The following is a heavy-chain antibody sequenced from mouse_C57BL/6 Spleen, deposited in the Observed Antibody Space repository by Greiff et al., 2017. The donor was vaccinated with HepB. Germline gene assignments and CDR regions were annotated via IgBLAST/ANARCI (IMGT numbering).Heavy chain of an antibody. V-gene: IGHV1-59*01. CDR2: IDPSDSYT. D-gene: IGHD2-2*01. CDR3: ARHYGYGDYFDY. J-gene: IGHJ2*01. Sequence: QVQLKQPGAELVRPGTSVKLSCKASGYTFTSYWMHWVKQRPGQGLEWIGVIDPSDSYTNYNQKFKGKATLTVDTSSSTAYMQLSSLTSEDSAVYYCARHYGYGDYFDYWGQGTTLTVSS. CDR1: GYTFTSYW.